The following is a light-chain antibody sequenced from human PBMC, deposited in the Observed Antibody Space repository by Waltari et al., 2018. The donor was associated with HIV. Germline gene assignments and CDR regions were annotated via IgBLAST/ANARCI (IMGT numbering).Light chain of an antibody. CDR2: HDN. Sequence: SYDLTQPPSVSVSPGQTASIPCPGDRLGETYVSWYQPKAGQSPVMVIYHDNERPSGTPGRFSGSNSGNTATLTISGTQAMDEADYFCQAWAAGSVVFGGGTKLTVL. V-gene: IGLV3-1*01. CDR3: QAWAAGSVV. CDR1: RLGETY. J-gene: IGLJ2*01.